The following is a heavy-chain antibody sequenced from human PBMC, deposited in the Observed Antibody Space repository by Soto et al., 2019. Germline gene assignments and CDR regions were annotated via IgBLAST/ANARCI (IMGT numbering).Heavy chain of an antibody. J-gene: IGHJ6*02. CDR2: ISKSGSRI. CDR1: GFSFSDYR. V-gene: IGHV3-21*01. D-gene: IGHD3-10*01. CDR3: ARDGEFGGNYYFGMDV. Sequence: EVQLVESGGGLVKPGGSLRLSCAASGFSFSDYRMTWVRQAPGKGLEWVSSISKSGSRINYSDSMRGRFTTSRDNAQKSMELQMASLRVEDTAVYFWARDGEFGGNYYFGMDVWGQGTTVTVSS.